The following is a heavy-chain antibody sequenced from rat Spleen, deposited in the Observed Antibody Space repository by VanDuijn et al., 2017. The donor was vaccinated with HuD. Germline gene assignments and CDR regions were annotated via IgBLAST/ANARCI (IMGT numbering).Heavy chain of an antibody. Sequence: EVHLVESGGGLVQPGRSMKLSCAASGFTFSNYGMHWIRQAPTKGLEWVASISPSGGSTYYRDSVKGRFTISRDNAKSTLYRQMDSLRSEDTATYYCETDIPSYVYYGPLYLRGVMDAWGQGASVTVSS. D-gene: IGHD1-6*01. J-gene: IGHJ4*01. CDR1: GFTFSNYG. V-gene: IGHV5-19*01. CDR3: ETDIPSYVYYGPLYLRGVMDA. CDR2: ISPSGGST.